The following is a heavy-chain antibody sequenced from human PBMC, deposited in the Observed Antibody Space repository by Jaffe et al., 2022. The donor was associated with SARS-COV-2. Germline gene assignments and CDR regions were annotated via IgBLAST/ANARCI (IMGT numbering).Heavy chain of an antibody. J-gene: IGHJ6*03. CDR1: GFTFSTYS. CDR3: GGDDNYYYYYIDV. V-gene: IGHV3-21*01. D-gene: IGHD2-21*02. CDR2: ISSTSAYI. Sequence: EVQLVASGGGLVTPGESLKLSCAASGFTFSTYSMNWVRQAPGKGLEWVSSISSTSAYIYYADSVKGRFTISRDNAKNSLYLQMNSLTAEDTAVYYCGGDDNYYYYYIDVWGKGTTVTVSS.